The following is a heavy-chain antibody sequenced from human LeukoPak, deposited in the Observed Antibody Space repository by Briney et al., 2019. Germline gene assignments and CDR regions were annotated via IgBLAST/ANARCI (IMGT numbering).Heavy chain of an antibody. J-gene: IGHJ4*02. CDR3: AREGIGSGWKSFDY. V-gene: IGHV4-4*07. CDR2: IYTSGST. Sequence: KPSETLSLTCTVSGGSISSYYWSWIRQPAGKGLEWIGRIYTSGSTNYNPSLKSRVTMSVDTSKNQFSLKLSSVTAADTAVYYCAREGIGSGWKSFDYWGQGTLVTVSS. D-gene: IGHD6-19*01. CDR1: GGSISSYY.